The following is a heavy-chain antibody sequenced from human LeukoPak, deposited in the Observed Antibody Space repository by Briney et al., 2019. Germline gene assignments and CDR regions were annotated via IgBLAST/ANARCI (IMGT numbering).Heavy chain of an antibody. Sequence: GGSLRLSCAASGFTFSSYSMTWVRQAPGKGLEWVSSISSGSSYIYYADSVKGRFTISRDNAKNSLYLQMNSLRAEDTAVYYCARGSGSGWYYFDYWGQGTLVTVSS. CDR1: GFTFSSYS. D-gene: IGHD6-19*01. J-gene: IGHJ4*02. CDR2: ISSGSSYI. CDR3: ARGSGSGWYYFDY. V-gene: IGHV3-21*01.